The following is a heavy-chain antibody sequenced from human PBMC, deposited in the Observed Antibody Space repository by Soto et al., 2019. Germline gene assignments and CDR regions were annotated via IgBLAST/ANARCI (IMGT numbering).Heavy chain of an antibody. Sequence: GSLKVSCKAAGYSFTVYYMHWGRQAPGQGLEWMGWINPISGSTNYAQKFQGRVTMTADESMSTAYMELSSLRSEDTAVYYCARDLERFPWSNPWGQGTLVTVSS. V-gene: IGHV1-2*02. CDR2: INPISGST. CDR3: ARDLERFPWSNP. J-gene: IGHJ5*02. D-gene: IGHD3-3*01. CDR1: GYSFTVYY.